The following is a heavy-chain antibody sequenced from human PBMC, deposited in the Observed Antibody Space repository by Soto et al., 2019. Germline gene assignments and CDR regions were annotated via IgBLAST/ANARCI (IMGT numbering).Heavy chain of an antibody. CDR3: ARVPSITMIVVVLPAPDY. J-gene: IGHJ4*02. D-gene: IGHD3-22*01. V-gene: IGHV3-74*01. CDR1: GFPFSNYW. Sequence: LSCAASGFPFSNYWMHWVRQAPGKGLVWVSRIHYDGVNTRYADSVNGRFTISRDNAKNSLYLQMNSLRAEDTAVYYCARVPSITMIVVVLPAPDYWGQGTLVTVSS. CDR2: IHYDGVNT.